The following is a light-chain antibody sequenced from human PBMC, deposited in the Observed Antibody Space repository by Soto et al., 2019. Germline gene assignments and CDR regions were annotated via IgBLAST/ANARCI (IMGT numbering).Light chain of an antibody. CDR2: DAS. Sequence: EIVLTQSPATLSLSPGERATLSCRASQSVSSYLAWYQQKPGQAPRLLIYDASNRATGVPARFSGSGSGTDFSITISSLEPEDFAVYYCLQRSNWPMYSFGQGTKLEIK. CDR3: LQRSNWPMYS. CDR1: QSVSSY. J-gene: IGKJ2*01. V-gene: IGKV3-11*01.